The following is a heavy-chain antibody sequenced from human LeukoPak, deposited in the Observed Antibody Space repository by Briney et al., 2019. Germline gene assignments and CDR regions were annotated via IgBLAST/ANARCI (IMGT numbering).Heavy chain of an antibody. Sequence: GGSLRLSCAASGFTFSSYAMSWVRQAPGKGLEWVSAIRGSGGSTYYADAGKGRFPISRYNAKNTLSLQMNSRRADDTALYYCADVGTGDFWGGYYLGPHFDYWGRGTVVTVSS. CDR3: ADVGTGDFWGGYYLGPHFDY. V-gene: IGHV3-23*01. D-gene: IGHD3-3*01. CDR2: IRGSGGST. J-gene: IGHJ4*02. CDR1: GFTFSSYA.